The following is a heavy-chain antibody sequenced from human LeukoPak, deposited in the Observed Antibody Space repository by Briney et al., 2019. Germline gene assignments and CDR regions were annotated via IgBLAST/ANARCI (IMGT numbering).Heavy chain of an antibody. CDR3: ARLTTSRPNYYYYGMDV. Sequence: SETLSLTCTVSGGSISSYYWSWIRQPAGKGLGWIGRIYTSGSTNYNPSLKSRVTMSVDTSKNQFSLKLSSVTAADTAVYYCARLTTSRPNYYYYGMDVWGQGTTVTVSS. V-gene: IGHV4-4*07. CDR2: IYTSGST. D-gene: IGHD4-11*01. CDR1: GGSISSYY. J-gene: IGHJ6*02.